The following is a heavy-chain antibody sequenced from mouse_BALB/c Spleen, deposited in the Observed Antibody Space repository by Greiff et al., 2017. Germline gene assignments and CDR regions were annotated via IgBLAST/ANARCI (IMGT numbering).Heavy chain of an antibody. CDR3: ATNPFYYYGSSRDYYAMDY. Sequence: QVQLQQSGPGLVQPSQSLSITCTVSGFSLTSYGVHWVRQSPGKGLEWLGVIWSGGSTDYNAAFISRLSISKDNSKSQVFFKMNSLQANDTAIYYCATNPFYYYGSSRDYYAMDYWGQGTSVTVSS. CDR1: GFSLTSYG. J-gene: IGHJ4*01. V-gene: IGHV2-2*02. CDR2: IWSGGST. D-gene: IGHD1-1*01.